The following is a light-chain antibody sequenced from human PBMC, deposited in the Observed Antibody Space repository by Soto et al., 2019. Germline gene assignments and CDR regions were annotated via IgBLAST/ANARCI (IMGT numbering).Light chain of an antibody. Sequence: EIVMTQSPATLSVSPGERATLSCRASQSVSSNLAWYQQKPDQAPRLLIYGASTRATGIPARFSGSGSGTEFTLTISSLQSEDFAVYYCQQYNNWPPCTFGQGTKVDIK. V-gene: IGKV3-15*01. CDR3: QQYNNWPPCT. CDR1: QSVSSN. J-gene: IGKJ1*01. CDR2: GAS.